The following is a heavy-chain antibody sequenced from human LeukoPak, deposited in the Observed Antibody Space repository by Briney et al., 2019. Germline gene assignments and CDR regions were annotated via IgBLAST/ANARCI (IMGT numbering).Heavy chain of an antibody. V-gene: IGHV1-2*02. CDR2: INPHSGGQ. J-gene: IGHJ4*02. CDR3: ARDVGEYCSSTNCYASHY. CDR1: GYTFTGYY. D-gene: IGHD2-2*01. Sequence: ASVKVSCKASGYTFTGYYTHWVTHAPGQGLEWMGWINPHSGGQYCAQKFQGGVTMTRDTSITTAYMELSSLRSDDTAVYYCARDVGEYCSSTNCYASHYWGQGTLVTVSS.